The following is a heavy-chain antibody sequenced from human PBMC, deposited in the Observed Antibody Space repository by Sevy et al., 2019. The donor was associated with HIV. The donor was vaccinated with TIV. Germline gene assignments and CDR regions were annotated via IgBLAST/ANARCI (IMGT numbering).Heavy chain of an antibody. CDR2: INPNSGDT. Sequence: ASVKVSCKASGYTFTGQYIHWVRQAPGQGLEWMGWINPNSGDTKYGQELKGRVTMTRDTSISTAYMEMSGLKSDDTAVYYCSRDLRLRGYSYGCFDYWGQGTLVTVSS. V-gene: IGHV1-2*02. J-gene: IGHJ4*02. CDR1: GYTFTGQY. D-gene: IGHD5-18*01. CDR3: SRDLRLRGYSYGCFDY.